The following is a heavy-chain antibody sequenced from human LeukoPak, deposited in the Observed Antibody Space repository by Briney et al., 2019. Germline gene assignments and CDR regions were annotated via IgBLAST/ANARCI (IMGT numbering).Heavy chain of an antibody. CDR3: AKAFFSGSGGNHKHFDS. V-gene: IGHV3-23*01. Sequence: GGSLRLSCAASGFTFSNFAMSWVRQAPGKGLEWVSAMSSVTYYADSGKGRFTISRDDSKSTLFLQMNSLRAEDTAVYYCAKAFFSGSGGNHKHFDSWGQGTLVTVSS. CDR1: GFTFSNFA. CDR2: MSSVT. J-gene: IGHJ4*02. D-gene: IGHD3-10*01.